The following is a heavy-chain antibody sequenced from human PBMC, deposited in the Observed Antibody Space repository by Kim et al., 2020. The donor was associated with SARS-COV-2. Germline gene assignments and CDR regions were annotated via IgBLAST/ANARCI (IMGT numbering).Heavy chain of an antibody. CDR3: ARDDTAMDASLYYFDY. J-gene: IGHJ4*02. V-gene: IGHV1-69*04. Sequence: RYQGRVTIPADKSTSTAYMELSSLRSEDTAVYYCARDDTAMDASLYYFDYWGQGTLVTVSS. D-gene: IGHD5-18*01.